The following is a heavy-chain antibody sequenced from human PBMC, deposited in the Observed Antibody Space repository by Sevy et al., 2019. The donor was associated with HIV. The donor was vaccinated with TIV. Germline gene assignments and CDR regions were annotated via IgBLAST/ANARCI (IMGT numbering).Heavy chain of an antibody. CDR2: FDPEDGRT. D-gene: IGHD3-22*01. V-gene: IGHV1-24*01. CDR3: ATTKDYYDSSGYPFDY. CDR1: GYTFTDFY. Sequence: ASVKVSCKTSGYTFTDFYLHWLRQAPGQGLEWVGTFDPEDGRTIYAQKFQGRVTMTEDTSTDTAYMELNSLNSEDTAVYYCATTKDYYDSSGYPFDYWGQGTQVTVSS. J-gene: IGHJ4*02.